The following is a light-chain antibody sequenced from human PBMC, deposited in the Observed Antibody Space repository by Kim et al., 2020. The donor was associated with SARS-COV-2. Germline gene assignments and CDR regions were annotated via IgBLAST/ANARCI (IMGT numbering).Light chain of an antibody. CDR2: GAS. J-gene: IGKJ1*01. Sequence: SPGERATLSCRASQSVSSSYLAWYQQKPGQAPRLLIYGASSRATGIPDRFSGSGSGTDFTLTISRLEPEDFEVYYCQQYGSSAWTFGQGTKVDIK. CDR1: QSVSSSY. CDR3: QQYGSSAWT. V-gene: IGKV3-20*01.